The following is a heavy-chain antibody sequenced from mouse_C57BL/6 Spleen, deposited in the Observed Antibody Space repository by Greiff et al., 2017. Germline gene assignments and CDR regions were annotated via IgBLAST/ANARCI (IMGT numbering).Heavy chain of an antibody. D-gene: IGHD2-12*01. CDR3: ARAADYRDASDY. CDR1: GFTFSDYG. J-gene: IGHJ4*01. CDR2: ISSGSSNI. Sequence: EVKLVESGGGLVKPGGSLKISCAASGFTFSDYGMHWVRQAPEKGLEWVAYISSGSSNIYYADTVKGRFTISRDSAKNTLYLQMTRLRSEDTAMYYCARAADYRDASDYWGQGTSVTVSS. V-gene: IGHV5-17*01.